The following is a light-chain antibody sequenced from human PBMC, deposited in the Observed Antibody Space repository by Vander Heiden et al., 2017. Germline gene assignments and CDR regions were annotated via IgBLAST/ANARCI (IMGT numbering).Light chain of an antibody. CDR3: QQRSTSFT. CDR2: DAS. CDR1: QSVSSY. V-gene: IGKV3-11*01. Sequence: EIVLTQSPATLSLSPGERATLSCRASQSVSSYLAWYQQKPGQAPRLLIYDASNRANGIPDRFSDSGSGTDFTLTSSSRGPEDFAVYYGQQRSTSFTFGHGTKVDIK. J-gene: IGKJ3*01.